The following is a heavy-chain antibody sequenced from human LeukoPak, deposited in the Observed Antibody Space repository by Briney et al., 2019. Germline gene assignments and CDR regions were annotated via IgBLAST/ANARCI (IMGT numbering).Heavy chain of an antibody. CDR2: ISWNSGSI. V-gene: IGHV3-9*01. CDR3: ARRGAPLDY. J-gene: IGHJ4*02. CDR1: GFTFDDYA. Sequence: PGGSLRLSCAASGFTFDDYAMHWVRQAPGKGLEWVSGISWNSGSIGYADSVKGRFTISRDNAKNSLYLQMNSLRAEDTALYYCARRGAPLDYWGQGTLVTVSS.